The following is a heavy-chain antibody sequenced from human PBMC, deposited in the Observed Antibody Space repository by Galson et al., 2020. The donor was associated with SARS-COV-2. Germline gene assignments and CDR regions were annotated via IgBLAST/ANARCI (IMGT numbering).Heavy chain of an antibody. V-gene: IGHV3-23*01. CDR1: GFTFNNYG. D-gene: IGHD3-10*01. Sequence: GGSLRLSCAASGFTFNNYGMSWVRQAPGKGLEWVSSISGSGGSTYYADSVKGRFTISRDNTKNTLYLQMNSLRAEDTAVYYCAKVFGTGKSFDYWGQGTLVTVSS. CDR3: AKVFGTGKSFDY. J-gene: IGHJ4*02. CDR2: ISGSGGST.